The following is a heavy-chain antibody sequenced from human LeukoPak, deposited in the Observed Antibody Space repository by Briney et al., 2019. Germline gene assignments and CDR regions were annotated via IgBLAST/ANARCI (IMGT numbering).Heavy chain of an antibody. Sequence: SETLSLTCAVSGGSISSSNWWSWDRQPPGKGLEWIGEIYHSGSTNYNPSLKSRVTISVDKSKNQFSLKLSSVTAADTAVYYCARVPYYGSTIDYWGQGTLVTVSS. V-gene: IGHV4-4*02. J-gene: IGHJ4*02. CDR2: IYHSGST. CDR3: ARVPYYGSTIDY. D-gene: IGHD3-10*01. CDR1: GGSISSSNW.